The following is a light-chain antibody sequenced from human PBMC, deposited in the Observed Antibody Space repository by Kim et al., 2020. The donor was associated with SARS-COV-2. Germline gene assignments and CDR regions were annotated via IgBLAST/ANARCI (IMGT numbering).Light chain of an antibody. Sequence: VGDRGTRTCRASQSVNVWIASYSQKSRKSPKLLIYKAASLESRVPSRFSGSGSGTEFTITISNLQPNDFATYFRQHNNTYPLTFGGGTKVDIK. V-gene: IGKV1-5*03. CDR2: KAA. CDR1: QSVNVW. CDR3: QHNNTYPLT. J-gene: IGKJ4*01.